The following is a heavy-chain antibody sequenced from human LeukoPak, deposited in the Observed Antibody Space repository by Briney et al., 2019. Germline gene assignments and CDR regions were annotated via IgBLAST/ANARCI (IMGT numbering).Heavy chain of an antibody. V-gene: IGHV1-18*01. J-gene: IGHJ5*02. Sequence: ASVKVSCKASGYTFSSHGLSWVRQAPGQGLEWMGWISGHNGNTNYAQKLQGRVTMTTDTSTSTAYMELRSLRSDDSAVYYCAGGEGILDPWGQGTVVTVSS. CDR3: AGGEGILDP. D-gene: IGHD6-13*01. CDR2: ISGHNGNT. CDR1: GYTFSSHG.